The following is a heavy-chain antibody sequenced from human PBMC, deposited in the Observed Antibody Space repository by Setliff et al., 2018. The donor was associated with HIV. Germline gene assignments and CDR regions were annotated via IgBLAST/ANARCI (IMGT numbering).Heavy chain of an antibody. CDR1: GYTFTSYA. V-gene: IGHV7-4-1*02. Sequence: GASVKVSCKASGYTFTSYAMNWVRQAPGQGLEWMGWINTNTGNPTYAQGFTGRFVFSLDTPVSTAYLQISSLKAEDTAVYYCASPDPLIGVSHYDSSGYRRNYYYYYGMDVWGQGTTVTVSS. CDR2: INTNTGNP. D-gene: IGHD3-22*01. CDR3: ASPDPLIGVSHYDSSGYRRNYYYYYGMDV. J-gene: IGHJ6*02.